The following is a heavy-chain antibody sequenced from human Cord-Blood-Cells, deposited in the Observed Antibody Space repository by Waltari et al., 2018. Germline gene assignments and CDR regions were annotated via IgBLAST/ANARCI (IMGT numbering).Heavy chain of an antibody. V-gene: IGHV4-39*01. Sequence: QLQLQESGPGLVKPSETLSLTCTVSGGSISSSSYYWGWIRPPPGKGLEWLGSIYYSGSTYYNPSLKSRVTISGDTSKNQFSLKLSSVTAADTAVYYCARIPYLSSGYYYYYYYGMDVWGQGTTVTVSS. CDR2: IYYSGST. J-gene: IGHJ6*02. D-gene: IGHD3-22*01. CDR3: ARIPYLSSGYYYYYYYGMDV. CDR1: GGSISSSSYY.